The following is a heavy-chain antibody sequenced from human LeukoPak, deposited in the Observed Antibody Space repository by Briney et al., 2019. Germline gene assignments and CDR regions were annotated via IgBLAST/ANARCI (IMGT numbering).Heavy chain of an antibody. CDR3: ASLKSGYYFDY. CDR2: IYSGGST. V-gene: IGHV3-53*01. J-gene: IGHJ4*02. Sequence: GGSLRLSCAASGFTVSSNYMSWVRQAPGKGLEWVSVIYSGGSTYYADSVKGRFTISRDKSKNTLYLQMNSLRAEDTAVYYCASLKSGYYFDYWGQGTLVTVSS. CDR1: GFTVSSNY. D-gene: IGHD6-25*01.